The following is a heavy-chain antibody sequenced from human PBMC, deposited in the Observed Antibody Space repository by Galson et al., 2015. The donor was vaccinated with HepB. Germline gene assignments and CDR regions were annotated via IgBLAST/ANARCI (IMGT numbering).Heavy chain of an antibody. CDR3: AKRGPGYCSSTTCYKSFDY. Sequence: SLRLSCAASGFPFSSYAMGWVRQAPGKGLEYVSAMSGNTGNTYYADSVKGRFTISRDNSKNTLYLQMNSLRAEDTAVYYCAKRGPGYCSSTTCYKSFDYWGQGTQVTVSS. V-gene: IGHV3-23*01. CDR1: GFPFSSYA. CDR2: MSGNTGNT. J-gene: IGHJ4*02. D-gene: IGHD2-2*02.